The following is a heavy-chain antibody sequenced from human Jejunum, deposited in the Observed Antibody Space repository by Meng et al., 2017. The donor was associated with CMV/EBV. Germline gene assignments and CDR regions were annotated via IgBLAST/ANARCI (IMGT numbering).Heavy chain of an antibody. Sequence: LSCAASGFTIYIDYLLWVRQAPEKGLEWLSVFFPGGHTYYADSVKGRFTISRDNSKNTLYLQTDSLRAEDSATYYCARGIGYSSLDHWGQGTLVTVSS. D-gene: IGHD6-19*01. CDR1: GFTIYIDY. CDR2: FFPGGHT. J-gene: IGHJ4*02. CDR3: ARGIGYSSLDH. V-gene: IGHV3-66*02.